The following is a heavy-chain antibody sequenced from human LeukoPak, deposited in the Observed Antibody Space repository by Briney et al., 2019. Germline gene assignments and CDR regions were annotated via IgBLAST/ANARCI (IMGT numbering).Heavy chain of an antibody. CDR1: GFTFSNYA. J-gene: IGHJ4*02. V-gene: IGHV3-23*01. CDR3: AKDGVATITFDY. Sequence: PGGSLRLSCAASGFTFSNYAMSLVRQAPGKGLEWVSVISGSVGATYYADSVKGRFTISRDNSKNTLYLQMNSLRAEDTAVYYCAKDGVATITFDYWGQGTLVTVSS. D-gene: IGHD5-12*01. CDR2: ISGSVGAT.